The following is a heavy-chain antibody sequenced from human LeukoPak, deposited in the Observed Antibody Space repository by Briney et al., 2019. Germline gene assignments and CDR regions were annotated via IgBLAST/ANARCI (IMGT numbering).Heavy chain of an antibody. D-gene: IGHD3-22*01. CDR3: ARGYYYDSSGYTRPPRKLYYFDY. CDR1: GFTFSSYA. V-gene: IGHV4-34*01. J-gene: IGHJ4*02. Sequence: PGGSLRLSCAASGFTFSSYAMSWIRQPPGKGLEWIGEINHSGSTNYNPSLKSRVTISVDTSKNQFSLKLSSVTAADTAVYYCARGYYYDSSGYTRPPRKLYYFDYWGQGTLVTVSS. CDR2: INHSGST.